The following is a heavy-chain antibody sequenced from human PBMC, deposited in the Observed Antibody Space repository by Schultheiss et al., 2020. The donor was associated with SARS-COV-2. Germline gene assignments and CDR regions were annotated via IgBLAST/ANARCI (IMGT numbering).Heavy chain of an antibody. CDR3: AKDRILLWFGENGMDV. D-gene: IGHD3-10*01. Sequence: GGSLRLSCAASGFTFSSYGMHWVRQAPGKGLEWVAVISYDGSNKYYADSVKGRFTISRDNAKNSLYLQMNSLRAEDTAVYYCAKDRILLWFGENGMDVWGQGTTVTVSS. CDR2: ISYDGSNK. CDR1: GFTFSSYG. V-gene: IGHV3-30*12. J-gene: IGHJ6*02.